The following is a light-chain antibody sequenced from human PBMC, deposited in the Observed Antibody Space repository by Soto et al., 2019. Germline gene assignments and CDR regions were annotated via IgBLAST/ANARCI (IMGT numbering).Light chain of an antibody. CDR2: AAS. CDR1: QSISSY. Sequence: DIQMTQSPSSLSASVGDRVTITCRASQSISSYLNWYQQKPGKAPKLLIYAASSLQSGVPSRFSGSESGTDFTLTISSLQPEDFAPYYCQQSYSTPFTFGPGTKVDIK. CDR3: QQSYSTPFT. V-gene: IGKV1-39*01. J-gene: IGKJ3*01.